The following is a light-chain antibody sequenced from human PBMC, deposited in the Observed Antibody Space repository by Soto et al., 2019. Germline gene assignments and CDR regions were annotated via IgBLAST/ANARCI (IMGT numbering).Light chain of an antibody. J-gene: IGLJ1*01. CDR3: GSYTTSTARFV. CDR2: EVS. Sequence: QSALTQPPSVSGSPGQSVTIPCTGTSSDVGNYDRVSWYHQAPGTAPKLMIYEVSNRPSGVPDRFSGSKSGNTASLSNSGLQAEDEGDYYCGSYTTSTARFVFGTGTKLTVL. V-gene: IGLV2-18*02. CDR1: SSDVGNYDR.